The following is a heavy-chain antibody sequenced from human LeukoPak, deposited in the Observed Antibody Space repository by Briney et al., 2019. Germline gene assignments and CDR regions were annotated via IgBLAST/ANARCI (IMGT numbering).Heavy chain of an antibody. Sequence: PGGSLRLSCAASGFTFSSYSMNWVRQAPGKGLEWVSSISSSSSYIYYADSVKGRFTISRDNAKNSLYLQMNSLRAEDTAVYYCARDQYYYDSSGYYPFDYWGQGTLVTVSS. D-gene: IGHD3-22*01. V-gene: IGHV3-21*01. CDR2: ISSSSSYI. J-gene: IGHJ4*02. CDR1: GFTFSSYS. CDR3: ARDQYYYDSSGYYPFDY.